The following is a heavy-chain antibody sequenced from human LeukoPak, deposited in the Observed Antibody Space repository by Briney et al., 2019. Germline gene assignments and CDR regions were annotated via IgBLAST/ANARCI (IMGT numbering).Heavy chain of an antibody. J-gene: IGHJ4*02. D-gene: IGHD3-3*01. CDR1: GYTFTSYG. Sequence: GASVKVSCKASGYTFTSYGISWVRQAPGQGLEWMGWISAYNGNTNYAQKLQGRVTMTTDTSTSTAYMELRSLRSDDTAVYHCARSPIRITIFGVVIIQNPFDYWGQGTLVTVSS. CDR2: ISAYNGNT. V-gene: IGHV1-18*01. CDR3: ARSPIRITIFGVVIIQNPFDY.